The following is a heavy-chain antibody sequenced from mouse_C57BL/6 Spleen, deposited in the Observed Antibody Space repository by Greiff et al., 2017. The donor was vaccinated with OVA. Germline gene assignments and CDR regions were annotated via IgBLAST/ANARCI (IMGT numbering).Heavy chain of an antibody. V-gene: IGHV1-54*01. CDR2: INPGSGGT. CDR1: GYAFTNYL. J-gene: IGHJ3*01. D-gene: IGHD2-4*01. Sequence: QVQLQQSGAELVRPGTSVKVSFKASGYAFTNYLIEWLQQRPGQGLEWIGVINPGSGGTNYNEKFQVQATLTADKSSSTAYMQLSSLTSEDAAVYFCERRDYDVAWFAYWGQGTLVTVSA. CDR3: ERRDYDVAWFAY.